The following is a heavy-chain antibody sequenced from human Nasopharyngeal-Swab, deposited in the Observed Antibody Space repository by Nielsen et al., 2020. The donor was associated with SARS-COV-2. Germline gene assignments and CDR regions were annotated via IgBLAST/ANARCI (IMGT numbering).Heavy chain of an antibody. CDR3: ARLGWGGYCTTTTCSDDFDI. V-gene: IGHV4-39*01. D-gene: IGHD2-2*03. CDR2: IYERGST. Sequence: SETLSLTCTVSGGSIRSSTYYWGWIRQPPGKGLEWIGDIYERGSTYYNPSLKSRVTISVDTSKNQFSLKLSSVTAADTAVYYFARLGWGGYCTTTTCSDDFDIWGQGTMVTVSS. CDR1: GGSIRSSTYY. J-gene: IGHJ3*02.